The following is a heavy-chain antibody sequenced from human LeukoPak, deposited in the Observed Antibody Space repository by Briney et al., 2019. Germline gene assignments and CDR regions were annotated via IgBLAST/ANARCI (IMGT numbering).Heavy chain of an antibody. D-gene: IGHD3-3*01. Sequence: PSETLSLTCTVSGGSISSHYWSWIRQPPGKGLEWIGYIYYSGSTNYNPSLKSRVTISVDTSKNQFSLKLSSVTAADTAVYYCARGVFGVVSAFDYWGQGTLATVSS. CDR1: GGSISSHY. CDR3: ARGVFGVVSAFDY. CDR2: IYYSGST. J-gene: IGHJ4*02. V-gene: IGHV4-59*11.